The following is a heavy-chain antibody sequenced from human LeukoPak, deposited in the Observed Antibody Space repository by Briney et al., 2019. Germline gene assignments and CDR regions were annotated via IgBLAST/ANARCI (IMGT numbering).Heavy chain of an antibody. CDR2: IYYSRSA. CDR3: ARHGNFFDF. D-gene: IGHD1-1*01. CDR1: GGSINSDGFY. V-gene: IGHV4-39*01. Sequence: SETLSLTCSVSGGSINSDGFYWGWVRQPPGKGLEWIGGIYYSRSAYYNPSLKSRVTMSVDTSKRQFSLKLSSVTAADTAMYYCARHGNFFDFWGQGTLVTVSS. J-gene: IGHJ4*02.